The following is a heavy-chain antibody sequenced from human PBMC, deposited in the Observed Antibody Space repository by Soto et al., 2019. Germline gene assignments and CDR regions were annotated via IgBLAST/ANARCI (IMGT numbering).Heavy chain of an antibody. V-gene: IGHV3-30*18. CDR3: AQDLEWLVLRYAMDV. CDR2: ISYDGSNE. CDR1: GFTNSSYG. Sequence: QVQLVESGGGVVQPGRSLRLSCAASGFTNSSYGMHWVRQAPGKGLEWVALISYDGSNEDYADSVKGRFTISRDNSKKTLYLQMNSLRPEDTAVYYCAQDLEWLVLRYAMDVWGQGTTVTVSS. D-gene: IGHD6-19*01. J-gene: IGHJ6*02.